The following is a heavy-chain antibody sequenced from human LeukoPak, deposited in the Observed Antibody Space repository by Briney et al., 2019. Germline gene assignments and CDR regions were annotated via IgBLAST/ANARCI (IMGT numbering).Heavy chain of an antibody. CDR2: MNPNSGNT. CDR3: AREYYYGSGSFNWFDP. CDR1: GYTFTNYD. Sequence: ASVKVSCKASGYTFTNYDINWVRQATGQGLEWMGWMNPNSGNTGCAQKFQGRVTMTRNTSISTAYMELSSLRSEDTAVYYCAREYYYGSGSFNWFDPWGQGTLVTVSS. D-gene: IGHD3-10*01. J-gene: IGHJ5*02. V-gene: IGHV1-8*01.